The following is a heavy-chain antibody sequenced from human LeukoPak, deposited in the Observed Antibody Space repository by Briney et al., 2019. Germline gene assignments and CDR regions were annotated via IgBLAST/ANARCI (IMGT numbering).Heavy chain of an antibody. Sequence: PSETLSLTCAVYGGSFSGYYWSWIRQPPGKGLEWIGEINHSGSTNYNPPLKSRVTISVDTSKNQFSLKLSSVTAADTAVYYCARGRGSSWFPFDYWGQGTLVTVSS. D-gene: IGHD6-13*01. CDR1: GGSFSGYY. CDR2: INHSGST. CDR3: ARGRGSSWFPFDY. J-gene: IGHJ4*02. V-gene: IGHV4-34*01.